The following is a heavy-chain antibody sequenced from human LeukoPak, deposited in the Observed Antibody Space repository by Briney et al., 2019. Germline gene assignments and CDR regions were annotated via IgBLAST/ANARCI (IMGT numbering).Heavy chain of an antibody. Sequence: GGSLRLSCAASGFTFSNAWMSWVRQAPGKGLEWVGRIRSKANSYATAYAASVKGRFTISRDDSKNTAYLQMNSLKTEDTAVYYCTRHYKRRYVEDYWGQGTLVTVSS. CDR2: IRSKANSYAT. CDR1: GFTFSNAW. CDR3: TRHYKRRYVEDY. J-gene: IGHJ4*02. V-gene: IGHV3-73*01. D-gene: IGHD3-10*01.